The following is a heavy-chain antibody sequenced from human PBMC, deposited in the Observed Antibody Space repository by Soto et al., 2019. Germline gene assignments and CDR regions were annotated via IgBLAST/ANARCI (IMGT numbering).Heavy chain of an antibody. D-gene: IGHD3-22*01. CDR1: GDFISGYY. CDR3: ARWFYYDSSGYPDY. CDR2: IYYSGGT. V-gene: IGHV4-59*01. Sequence: SETLSLTCSVSGDFISGYYWSWIRQPPGKGLEWVGYIYYSGGTNHNPSLKSRVTISVDTSKNQFSLKLSSVTAADTAVYYCARWFYYDSSGYPDYWGQGTLVTVSS. J-gene: IGHJ4*02.